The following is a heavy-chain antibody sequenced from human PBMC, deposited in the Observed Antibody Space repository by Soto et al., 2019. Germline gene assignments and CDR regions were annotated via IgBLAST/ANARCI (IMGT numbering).Heavy chain of an antibody. J-gene: IGHJ4*02. CDR3: ARGPPFH. CDR1: CGSFSGYY. CDR2: INHSVIT. Sequence: PSETLSLTCAVYCGSFSGYYWTWIRQPPGTGLYCIGEINHSVITNXXPSLKSRXXISVDRSKNHXSLKLXPVTAADTAVYYCARGPPFHWRQGTLVTVSS. V-gene: IGHV4-34*01. D-gene: IGHD3-16*01.